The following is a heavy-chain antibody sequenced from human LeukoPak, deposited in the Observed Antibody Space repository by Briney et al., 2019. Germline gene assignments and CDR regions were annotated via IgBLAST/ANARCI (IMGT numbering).Heavy chain of an antibody. CDR1: VGSFRGYY. CDR2: INHSGST. D-gene: IGHD2-2*01. Sequence: SETLSLTCAVYVGSFRGYYWSWVRHPPGKGLEWIGEINHSGSTNYNPSLKSRVTISVDTSKNQFSLNLTSVTAADTAVYYCARAGGYCSTTRCWFDPWGQGTLVTVSS. V-gene: IGHV4-34*01. J-gene: IGHJ5*02. CDR3: ARAGGYCSTTRCWFDP.